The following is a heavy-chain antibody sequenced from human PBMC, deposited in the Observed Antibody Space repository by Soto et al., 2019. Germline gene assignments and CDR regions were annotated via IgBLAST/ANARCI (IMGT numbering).Heavy chain of an antibody. CDR3: ARQRTSVVTQAYFDV. Sequence: SDTLSLTCTVYGGHISSGHYHWRWIRQSPGKGLEWIGSIYYSGSTYNNPSLRSRVPMSIDTSKDQFSLKLKSVTAADTALYFCARQRTSVVTQAYFDVWGPGSLVTVS. D-gene: IGHD2-21*02. V-gene: IGHV4-39*01. CDR1: GGHISSGHYH. CDR2: IYYSGST. J-gene: IGHJ4*02.